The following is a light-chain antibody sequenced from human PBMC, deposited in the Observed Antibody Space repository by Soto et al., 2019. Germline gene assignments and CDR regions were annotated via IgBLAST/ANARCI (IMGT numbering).Light chain of an antibody. CDR3: QEYSKWPSRT. CDR1: QSVSNN. Sequence: EIVLTQSPGTLSLSPGERATLSCRSSQSVSNNYLAWYQQKPGQAPRLLIYGASNRATGIPDRFSGSGSGTEFTLTISSLQSEDFAVYYCQEYSKWPSRTFGPGTKVDIK. CDR2: GAS. V-gene: IGKV3D-15*01. J-gene: IGKJ1*01.